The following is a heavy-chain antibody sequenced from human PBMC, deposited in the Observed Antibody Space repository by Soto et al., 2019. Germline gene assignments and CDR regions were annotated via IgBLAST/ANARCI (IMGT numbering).Heavy chain of an antibody. D-gene: IGHD3-22*01. CDR1: GFTFSNYG. CDR3: ATTPFDPYDSSGYYRYYFDY. V-gene: IGHV3-33*01. CDR2: IWHDGNNK. Sequence: GGSLRLSCAASGFTFSNYGMHWVRQAPGKGLEWVAIIWHDGNNKYYADSVRGRFIISRDNSKNRLYLQMNSLRAEDTAVYYCATTPFDPYDSSGYYRYYFDYWGQGTLVTVSS. J-gene: IGHJ4*02.